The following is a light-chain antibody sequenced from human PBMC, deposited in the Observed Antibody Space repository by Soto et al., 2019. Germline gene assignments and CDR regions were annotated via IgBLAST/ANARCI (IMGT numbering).Light chain of an antibody. Sequence: EIVLTQSPGTLSLSPGERATLSCRASQSVSSGYLAWYQQKPGQAPRLLIYGASSRATGIPDRFSGSGSGTDFTLTISRLEPEDFAVYYCQQYGSSRWTFGQGTKV. CDR2: GAS. J-gene: IGKJ1*01. CDR1: QSVSSGY. V-gene: IGKV3-20*01. CDR3: QQYGSSRWT.